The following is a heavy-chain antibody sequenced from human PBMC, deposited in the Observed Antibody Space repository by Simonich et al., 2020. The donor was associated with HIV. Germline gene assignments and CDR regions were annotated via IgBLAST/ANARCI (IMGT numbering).Heavy chain of an antibody. CDR1: GYSFTSYW. CDR2: IYPCDPYT. J-gene: IGHJ4*02. V-gene: IGHV5-51*03. D-gene: IGHD3-9*01. Sequence: EMQLVQSGAEVKKPGESLKISCKGSGYSFTSYWIGWVRHVPGKGLEWMGIIYPCDPYTRYSPNIQGQVTSSADKSIRTAYLQWSSLKASDTAMYYCVSRAEDILTGSGGGGYFDYWGQGTLVTVSS. CDR3: VSRAEDILTGSGGGGYFDY.